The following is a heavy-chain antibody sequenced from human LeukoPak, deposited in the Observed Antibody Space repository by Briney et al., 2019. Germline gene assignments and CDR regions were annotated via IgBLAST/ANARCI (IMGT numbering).Heavy chain of an antibody. D-gene: IGHD3-3*01. Sequence: GESLRSSCKGSGYTFSSYWIGWVRQMPGKGLEWMGIIYPGDSDTRYSPSLQGQVTISVDTSIGTAYLQWSSLKASDTAIYYCARQNDFRLDYWGQGTLVTVSS. CDR2: IYPGDSDT. CDR1: GYTFSSYW. CDR3: ARQNDFRLDY. V-gene: IGHV5-51*01. J-gene: IGHJ4*02.